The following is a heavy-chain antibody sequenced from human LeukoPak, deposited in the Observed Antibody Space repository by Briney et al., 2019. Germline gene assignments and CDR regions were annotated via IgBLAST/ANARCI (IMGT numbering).Heavy chain of an antibody. CDR2: MNPNSGNT. Sequence: GASVKVSCKASGYTFITYDINWVRQTTGQGLEWMGWMNPNSGNTGYAQKVQGRVTMTRNTSISTAYMELSSLRSEDTAVYYCARALGGGVVVTDAFDIWGQGTMVTVSS. V-gene: IGHV1-8*02. CDR1: GYTFITYD. D-gene: IGHD3-22*01. J-gene: IGHJ3*02. CDR3: ARALGGGVVVTDAFDI.